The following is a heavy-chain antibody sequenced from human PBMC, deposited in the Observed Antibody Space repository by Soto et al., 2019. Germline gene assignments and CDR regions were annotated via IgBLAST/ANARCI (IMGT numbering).Heavy chain of an antibody. D-gene: IGHD2-15*01. Sequence: GASVKVSCKASGYTFTSYGISWVRQAPGQGLEWMGWISAYNGNTNYAQKLQGRVTMTTDTSTSTAYMELRSLRSDDTAVYYCAREAYCSGGSCYSGWFDPWGQGTLVTVS. V-gene: IGHV1-18*01. CDR1: GYTFTSYG. CDR3: AREAYCSGGSCYSGWFDP. CDR2: ISAYNGNT. J-gene: IGHJ5*02.